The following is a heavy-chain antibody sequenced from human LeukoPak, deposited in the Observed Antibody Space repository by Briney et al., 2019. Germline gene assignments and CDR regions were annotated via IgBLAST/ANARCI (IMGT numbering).Heavy chain of an antibody. CDR1: GFTVSSNY. Sequence: PGGSLRLSCAASGFTVSSNYMSWVRQAPGKGLVWVSRINSDGSSTSYADSVKGRFTISRDNAKNTLYLQMNSLRAEDTAVYYCARGRNWGSDYWGQGTLVTVSS. J-gene: IGHJ4*02. CDR2: INSDGSST. CDR3: ARGRNWGSDY. D-gene: IGHD7-27*01. V-gene: IGHV3-74*01.